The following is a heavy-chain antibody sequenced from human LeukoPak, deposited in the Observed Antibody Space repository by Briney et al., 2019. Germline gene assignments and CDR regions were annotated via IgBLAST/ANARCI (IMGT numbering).Heavy chain of an antibody. CDR1: GYTFTSYD. D-gene: IGHD6-13*01. J-gene: IGHJ4*02. Sequence: GASVKVSCKASGYTFTSYDINWVRQATGQGLEWMGWMNPNSGNTGYAQKFQGRVTMTRNTSISTAYMEVSSLRSEDTAVFYCARGWVRRPRHQLVTRDRRDFDSWGQGTLVTVSS. V-gene: IGHV1-8*01. CDR3: ARGWVRRPRHQLVTRDRRDFDS. CDR2: MNPNSGNT.